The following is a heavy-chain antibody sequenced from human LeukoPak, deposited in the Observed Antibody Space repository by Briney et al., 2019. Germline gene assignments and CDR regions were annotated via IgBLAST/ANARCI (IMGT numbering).Heavy chain of an antibody. Sequence: GGSLRLSCAASGFTFSNYAMHWVRQAPGKGLEWVTGISYDGSNKYYADSVKGRFTISRDNSKNMLYLQMNSLRAEDTAEYYCAKEQRDWNYGVFDYWGQGTQVTVSS. CDR1: GFTFSNYA. J-gene: IGHJ4*02. V-gene: IGHV3-30*04. CDR3: AKEQRDWNYGVFDY. CDR2: ISYDGSNK. D-gene: IGHD1-7*01.